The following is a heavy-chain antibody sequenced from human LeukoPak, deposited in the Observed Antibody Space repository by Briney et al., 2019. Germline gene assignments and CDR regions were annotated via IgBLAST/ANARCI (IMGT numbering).Heavy chain of an antibody. CDR2: ISGTGGST. CDR3: AKDYEPLVGVHRWGDWFDP. V-gene: IGHV3-23*01. J-gene: IGHJ5*02. CDR1: GFSLSSYG. D-gene: IGHD1-26*01. Sequence: PGRSLRLSCAASGFSLSSYGMHWVRQAPGKGLEWVSLISGTGGSTYYADSVKGRFTISRDNSKNTLYLQMNSLRAEDTAVYYCAKDYEPLVGVHRWGDWFDPWGQGTLVTVSS.